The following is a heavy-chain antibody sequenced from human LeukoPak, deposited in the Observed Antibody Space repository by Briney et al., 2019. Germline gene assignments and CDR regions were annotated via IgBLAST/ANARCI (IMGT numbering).Heavy chain of an antibody. Sequence: GGSLRLSCEASGFRPENYWMTWVRQAPGKGLEWVADINEDGSKIYSLDSVKGRFTISRDNAKNSLSLQLNTLRAEDTAVYYCARWSHVSGRWFLDNWGRGTLVSVSS. J-gene: IGHJ4*02. CDR1: GFRPENYW. D-gene: IGHD3-10*01. V-gene: IGHV3-7*05. CDR3: ARWSHVSGRWFLDN. CDR2: INEDGSKI.